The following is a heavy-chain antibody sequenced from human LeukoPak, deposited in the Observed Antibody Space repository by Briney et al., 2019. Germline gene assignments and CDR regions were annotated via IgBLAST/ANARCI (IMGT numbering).Heavy chain of an antibody. CDR3: ASRPRITMVVPWAFY. J-gene: IGHJ4*02. CDR1: GYSFTSYW. D-gene: IGHD4-23*01. CDR2: IHPDDSDT. Sequence: GESLKISCKGSGYSFTSYWIGWVRQMPGKGLEWMGIIHPDDSDTRYSPSFQGQVTISADRSINTAYLQWSSLTASDTAIYYCASRPRITMVVPWAFYWGQGTQVTVSS. V-gene: IGHV5-51*01.